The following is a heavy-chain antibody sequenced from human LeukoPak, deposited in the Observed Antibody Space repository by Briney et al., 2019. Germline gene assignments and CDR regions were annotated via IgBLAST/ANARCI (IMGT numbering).Heavy chain of an antibody. J-gene: IGHJ5*02. Sequence: PSETLSLTCTVSVDSISGYYWSWIRQPPGKGLEWIGYMYYSGNTNYNPSLKSRLTTSLDTSKNQFSLKLSSVTAADTAVYYCARATGGAAAADFDPWGQGTLVTVSS. D-gene: IGHD6-13*01. CDR2: MYYSGNT. CDR3: ARATGGAAAADFDP. CDR1: VDSISGYY. V-gene: IGHV4-59*12.